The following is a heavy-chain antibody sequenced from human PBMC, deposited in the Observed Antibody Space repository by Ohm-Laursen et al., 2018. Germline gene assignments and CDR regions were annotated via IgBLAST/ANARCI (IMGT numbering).Heavy chain of an antibody. Sequence: SETLSLTCTVSGGSISSNSWSWVRQPPGKGLEWIGYIYYSGSTNYNPSLKSRVTISVDTSKNQFSLKLSSVTAADTAVYYCASTADSSGYPEYYFDYWGQGTLVTVSS. CDR3: ASTADSSGYPEYYFDY. CDR2: IYYSGST. D-gene: IGHD3-22*01. CDR1: GGSISSNS. V-gene: IGHV4-59*01. J-gene: IGHJ4*02.